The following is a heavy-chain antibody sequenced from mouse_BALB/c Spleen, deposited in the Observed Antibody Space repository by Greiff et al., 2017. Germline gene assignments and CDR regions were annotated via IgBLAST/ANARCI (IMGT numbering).Heavy chain of an antibody. J-gene: IGHJ4*01. CDR2: ISNGGGST. D-gene: IGHD3-1*01. V-gene: IGHV5-12-2*01. Sequence: EVQLQESGGGLVQPGGSLKLSCAASGFTFSSYTMSWVRQTPEKRLEWVAYISNGGGSTYYPDTVKGRFTISRDNAKNTLYLQMSSLKSEDTAMYYCARGATDHYYAMDYWGQGTSVTVSS. CDR1: GFTFSSYT. CDR3: ARGATDHYYAMDY.